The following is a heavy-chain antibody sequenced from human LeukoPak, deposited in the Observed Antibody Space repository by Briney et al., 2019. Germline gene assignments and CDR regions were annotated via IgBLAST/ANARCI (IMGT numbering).Heavy chain of an antibody. V-gene: IGHV1-69*04. Sequence: GASVKVSCKASGGTFSSYAISWVRQAPGQGLEWMGRIIPILGIANYAQKFQGRVTITADESTSTAYMELSSLRSEDTAVYYCARDPSTRVLLTVTTSYYYYYYGMDVWGQGTTVTVSS. CDR1: GGTFSSYA. J-gene: IGHJ6*02. CDR2: IIPILGIA. D-gene: IGHD4-17*01. CDR3: ARDPSTRVLLTVTTSYYYYYYGMDV.